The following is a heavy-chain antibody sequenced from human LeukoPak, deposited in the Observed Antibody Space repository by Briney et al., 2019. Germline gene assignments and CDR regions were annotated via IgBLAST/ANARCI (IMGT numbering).Heavy chain of an antibody. CDR1: GDSITRSSYY. J-gene: IGHJ5*02. CDR2: IYYSGST. Sequence: PSETLSLTCSVSGDSITRSSYYWGWIRQPPGKGLECIGSIYYSGSTYYNPSLKSRVTISVDTSKNQFPLKLSSVTAADTAVYYCASWFLGVQLWLLTNWFDPWGQGTLVTVSS. V-gene: IGHV4-39*06. D-gene: IGHD5-18*01. CDR3: ASWFLGVQLWLLTNWFDP.